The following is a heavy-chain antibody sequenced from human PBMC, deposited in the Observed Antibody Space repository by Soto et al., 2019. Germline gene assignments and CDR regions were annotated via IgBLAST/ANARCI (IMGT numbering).Heavy chain of an antibody. CDR1: GYTFTSYY. Sequence: ASVKVSCKASGYTFTSYYMHWVRRAPGQGLEWMGIINPSGGCTSYAQKFQGRVTMTRDTSTSTVYMELSSLRSEDTAVYYCARDLYFDWFRPGPSYYYYGMDVWGQGTTVTVSS. CDR3: ARDLYFDWFRPGPSYYYYGMDV. D-gene: IGHD3-9*01. J-gene: IGHJ6*02. V-gene: IGHV1-46*01. CDR2: INPSGGCT.